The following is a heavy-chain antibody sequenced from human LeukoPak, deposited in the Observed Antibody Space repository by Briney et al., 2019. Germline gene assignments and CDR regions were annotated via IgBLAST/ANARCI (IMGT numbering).Heavy chain of an antibody. V-gene: IGHV3-74*01. Sequence: PGGSLRLSCAASGFTFSNYWMQWFRQAPGEGLVAVSRIETDIDADGGNKHYAACGKGRFTISRDNAKNTLYLQMNSLRAEDTAVYYCVRGSNDWRGIDYWGQGTLVTVSS. CDR1: GFTFSNYW. J-gene: IGHJ4*02. D-gene: IGHD3-9*01. CDR3: VRGSNDWRGIDY. CDR2: IETDIDADGGNK.